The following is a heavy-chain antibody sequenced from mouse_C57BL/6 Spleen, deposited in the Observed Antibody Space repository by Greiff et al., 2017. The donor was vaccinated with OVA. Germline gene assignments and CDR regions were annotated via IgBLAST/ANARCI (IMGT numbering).Heavy chain of an antibody. CDR1: GFNIKDDY. CDR2: IDPENGDT. V-gene: IGHV14-4*01. Sequence: EVQLQQSGAELVRPGASVKLSCTASGFNIKDDYMHWVKQRPEQGLEWIGWIDPENGDTEYASKFQGKATITADTSSNTAYLQLSSLTSEDTAVYYCTTGPTVVRDFDYWGQGTTLTVSS. D-gene: IGHD1-1*01. J-gene: IGHJ2*01. CDR3: TTGPTVVRDFDY.